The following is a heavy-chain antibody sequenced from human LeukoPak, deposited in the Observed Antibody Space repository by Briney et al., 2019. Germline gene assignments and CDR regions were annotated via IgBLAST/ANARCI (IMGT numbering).Heavy chain of an antibody. J-gene: IGHJ4*02. Sequence: GSLRLSCAASGFTFSSYWMSWIRQPPGKGLEWIGSIYYSGSTYYNPSLKSRVTISVDTSKNQFSLKLSSVTAADTAVYYCARDPVRYFDWGVEEYWGQGTLVTVSS. CDR2: IYYSGST. CDR3: ARDPVRYFDWGVEEY. CDR1: GFTFSSYW. V-gene: IGHV4-39*07. D-gene: IGHD3-9*01.